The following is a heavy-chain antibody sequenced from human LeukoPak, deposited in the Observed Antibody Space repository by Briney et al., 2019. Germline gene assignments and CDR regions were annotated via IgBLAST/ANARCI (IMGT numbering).Heavy chain of an antibody. D-gene: IGHD2-2*01. CDR3: ARGPLHVVVPAATWFDP. V-gene: IGHV3-48*03. CDR2: ISSSGSTI. Sequence: PGGSLRLSCAASGFTFSTYEMNWVRQAPGKGLEWVSYISSSGSTIYYADSVKGRFTISRDNAKNSLYLQMNSLRAEDMAVYYCARGPLHVVVPAATWFDPWGQGILVTVSS. CDR1: GFTFSTYE. J-gene: IGHJ5*02.